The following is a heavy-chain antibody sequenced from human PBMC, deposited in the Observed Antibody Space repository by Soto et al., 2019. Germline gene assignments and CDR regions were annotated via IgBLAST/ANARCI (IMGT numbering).Heavy chain of an antibody. Sequence: QVQLVQSGAEVKKPGSSVKVSCKASGGTYSSYAISWVRQAPGHGLEWMGGIIPIFGTANYAQKFQGRDTITADESTSTAYMELSSLRSEDTAVYYCARDRVAGVGPNDYWGQGTLVTVSS. V-gene: IGHV1-69*12. CDR1: GGTYSSYA. J-gene: IGHJ4*02. CDR2: IIPIFGTA. D-gene: IGHD6-19*01. CDR3: ARDRVAGVGPNDY.